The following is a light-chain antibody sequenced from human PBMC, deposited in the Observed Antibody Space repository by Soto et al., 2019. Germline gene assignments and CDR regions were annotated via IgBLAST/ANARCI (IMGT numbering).Light chain of an antibody. CDR1: SSNIGSNN. CDR3: AAWDDSLSGWV. J-gene: IGLJ3*02. V-gene: IGLV1-44*01. Sequence: QSVLTQSPSASVTPGQRVTISCSGSSSNIGSNNVHWYQQLPGTAPKLLIYNNYQRPSGVPDRFSGSKSGTSASLAISGLQSEDEAEYYCAAWDDSLSGWVFGGGTKLTVL. CDR2: NNY.